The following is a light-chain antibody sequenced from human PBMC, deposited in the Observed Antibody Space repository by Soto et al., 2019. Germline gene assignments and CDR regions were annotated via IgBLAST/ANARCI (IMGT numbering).Light chain of an antibody. CDR2: GAS. V-gene: IGKV3-20*01. Sequence: EIVLTQSPGTLSLSPGERATLSCRASQSVSSSYLAWYQQKPGQAPRLLIYGASSRATGIPDRFSGSGSGTGFTLTISRLEPDDFAVYYCQQCGSSPPWTFGQGAKVEIK. CDR1: QSVSSSY. CDR3: QQCGSSPPWT. J-gene: IGKJ1*01.